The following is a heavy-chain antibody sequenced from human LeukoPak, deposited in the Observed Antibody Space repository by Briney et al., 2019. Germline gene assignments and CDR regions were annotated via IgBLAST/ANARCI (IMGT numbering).Heavy chain of an antibody. D-gene: IGHD6-13*01. CDR2: IYYSGST. CDR3: ARGIAAAFLDY. Sequence: PSETLSLTCTVSGGSISSSSYYWGWIRQPPGKGLEWIGSIYYSGSTYYNPSLKSRVTISVDTSKNQFSLKLSSVTAADTAVYYCARGIAAAFLDYWGQGTLVTVSS. J-gene: IGHJ4*02. CDR1: GGSISSSSYY. V-gene: IGHV4-39*07.